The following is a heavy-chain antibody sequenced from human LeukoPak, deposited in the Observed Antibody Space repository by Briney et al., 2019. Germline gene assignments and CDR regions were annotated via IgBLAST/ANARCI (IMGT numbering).Heavy chain of an antibody. D-gene: IGHD4-17*01. CDR2: IIPIFGTA. Sequence: GASVKVSCKASGGTFSSYAISWVRQAPGQGLEWMGGIIPIFGTANYAQKFQGRVTITADKSTSTAYMELSSLRSEDTAVYYCARGSGGYGDYVYYYYYMDVWGKGTTVTVSS. J-gene: IGHJ6*03. CDR1: GGTFSSYA. V-gene: IGHV1-69*06. CDR3: ARGSGGYGDYVYYYYYMDV.